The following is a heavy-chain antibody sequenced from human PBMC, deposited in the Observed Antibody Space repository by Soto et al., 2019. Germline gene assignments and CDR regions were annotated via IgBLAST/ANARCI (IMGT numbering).Heavy chain of an antibody. CDR2: ISTGSSYI. D-gene: IGHD2-8*01. CDR1: GFTFSSYM. J-gene: IGHJ5*02. CDR3: VRDSLMRTS. Sequence: EVLLVESGGGLVKSGGSLRLSCAGSGFTFSSYMMNWVRQAPGKGLEWVASISTGSSYIYYADALKGRFTISRDDAKTSVYLQMNSLRDEDTGVYYCVRDSLMRTSWGQGTRVTVSS. V-gene: IGHV3-21*02.